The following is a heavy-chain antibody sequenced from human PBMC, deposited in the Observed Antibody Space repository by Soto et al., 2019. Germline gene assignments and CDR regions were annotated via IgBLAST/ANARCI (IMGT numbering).Heavy chain of an antibody. V-gene: IGHV3-21*01. D-gene: IGHD6-19*01. J-gene: IGHJ5*02. CDR3: AREATYSSGWYRVSWFDP. CDR1: GFTFSSYS. CDR2: ISSSSSYI. Sequence: PGGSLRLSCAASGFTFSSYSMNWVRQAPEKGLEWVSSISSSSSYIYYADSVKGRFTISRDNAKNSLYLQMNSLRAEDTAVYYCAREATYSSGWYRVSWFDPWGQGTLVTVSS.